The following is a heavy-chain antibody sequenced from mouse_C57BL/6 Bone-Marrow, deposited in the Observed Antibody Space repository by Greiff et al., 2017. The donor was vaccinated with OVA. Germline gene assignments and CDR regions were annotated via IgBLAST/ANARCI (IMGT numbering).Heavy chain of an antibody. D-gene: IGHD2-5*01. CDR2: IYPGSGSP. J-gene: IGHJ4*01. Sequence: QVQLQQPGAELVKPGASVKMSCKASGYTFTSYWITWVKQRPGQGLEWIGDIYPGSGSPNYNEKFKSKATLTVDTSSSTAYMQLSSLTSEDSAVYYCARGYSNYGGFAMDYWGQGTSVTVSS. CDR3: ARGYSNYGGFAMDY. V-gene: IGHV1-55*01. CDR1: GYTFTSYW.